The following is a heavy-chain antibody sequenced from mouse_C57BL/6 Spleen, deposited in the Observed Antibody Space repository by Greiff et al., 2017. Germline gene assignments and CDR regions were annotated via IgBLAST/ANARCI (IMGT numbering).Heavy chain of an antibody. CDR2: ISSGGSYT. J-gene: IGHJ4*01. CDR1: GFTFSSYG. V-gene: IGHV5-6*01. D-gene: IGHD1-1*01. Sequence: EVMLVESGGDLVKPGGSLKLSCAASGFTFSSYGMSWVRQTPDKRLEWVATISSGGSYTYYPDSVKGRFTISRDNAKNTLYLQMSSLKSEDTAMYYCARGDYYGSSLSMDYWGQGTSVTVSS. CDR3: ARGDYYGSSLSMDY.